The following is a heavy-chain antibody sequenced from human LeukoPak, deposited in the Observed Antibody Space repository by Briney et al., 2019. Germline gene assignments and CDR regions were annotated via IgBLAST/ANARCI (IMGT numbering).Heavy chain of an antibody. CDR2: ISGGGTT. D-gene: IGHD2-2*01. J-gene: IGHJ6*02. Sequence: TGGSLRLSCAVSGFIVSSNYMSWGRQAPGKGLESVSVISGGGTTYYADSVKGRFTMSRDNSKNTLYLHMNSLRADDTAVYFCARRGSNREDCSSTDCYGYGMDVWGQGTTVTVSS. CDR3: ARRGSNREDCSSTDCYGYGMDV. V-gene: IGHV3-53*01. CDR1: GFIVSSNY.